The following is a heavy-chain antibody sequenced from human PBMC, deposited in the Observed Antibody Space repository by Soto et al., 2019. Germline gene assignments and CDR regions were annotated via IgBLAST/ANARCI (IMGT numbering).Heavy chain of an antibody. D-gene: IGHD3-3*01. Sequence: WWSLRLSCSASVFSFSNYVMSWFRQAPGKGLEWVSGISDSGGSSYDVDSVRGRFTISRDNSRNTLYLQMNSLTNEDTAVYYCAKGGDSWSGYSHYWGPGTLVTVSS. CDR1: VFSFSNYV. CDR2: ISDSGGSS. J-gene: IGHJ4*02. CDR3: AKGGDSWSGYSHY. V-gene: IGHV3-23*01.